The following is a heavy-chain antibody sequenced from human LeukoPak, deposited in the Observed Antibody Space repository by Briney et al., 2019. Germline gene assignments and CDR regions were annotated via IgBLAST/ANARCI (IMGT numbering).Heavy chain of an antibody. CDR2: IYYSGNT. CDR3: ARVGDGNFDY. D-gene: IGHD3-10*01. CDR1: GGSISSYY. V-gene: IGHV4-59*01. Sequence: SETLSLTCTVSGGSISSYYWSWIRQPPGKRPEWIGYIYYSGNTNYNPSLKSRLTISIDTSKNEFSLRLSSVTAADTAVYYCARVGDGNFDYWGQGTLVTASS. J-gene: IGHJ4*02.